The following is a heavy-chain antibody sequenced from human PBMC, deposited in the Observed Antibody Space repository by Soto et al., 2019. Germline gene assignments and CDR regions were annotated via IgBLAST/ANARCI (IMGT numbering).Heavy chain of an antibody. D-gene: IGHD3-22*01. CDR1: GFTFSSYG. J-gene: IGHJ4*02. CDR3: AKEWVYDSSGWSFDY. V-gene: IGHV3-30*18. Sequence: QVQLVESGGGVVQPGRSLRLSCAASGFTFSSYGMHWVRQTPGTGLEWVAVISYDGSNKYYADSVKGRFTISRDNSKNTLYLQMNSMRAEDTAVYYCAKEWVYDSSGWSFDYWGQGTLVTVSS. CDR2: ISYDGSNK.